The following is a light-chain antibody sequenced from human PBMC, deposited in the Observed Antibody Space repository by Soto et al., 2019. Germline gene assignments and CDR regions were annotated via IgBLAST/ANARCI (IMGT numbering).Light chain of an antibody. J-gene: IGLJ1*01. CDR2: DVS. CDR3: SSYTSSSTDYV. CDR1: SSDVGGYNY. Sequence: SALTQPASVSGSPGQSITISCTGTSSDVGGYNYVSWYQQHPGKAPKLMIYDVSNRPSGVSNRFSGSKSGNTASLSISGLQAEDEADYYCSSYTSSSTDYVFGTGTKLTVL. V-gene: IGLV2-14*01.